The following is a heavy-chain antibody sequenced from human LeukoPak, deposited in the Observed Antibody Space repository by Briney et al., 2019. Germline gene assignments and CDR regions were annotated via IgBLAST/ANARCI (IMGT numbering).Heavy chain of an antibody. J-gene: IGHJ4*02. CDR3: AKDSNGPAF. CDR2: IYSSGGT. V-gene: IGHV3-53*01. D-gene: IGHD6-19*01. Sequence: GGSLRLSCAASGFTFNSYWMSWVRQAPGRGLEWVSVIYSSGGTFYSESVKGRFTISRDYSKNTLYLQMNSLRADDTAVYYCAKDSNGPAFWGQGTLVTVSS. CDR1: GFTFNSYW.